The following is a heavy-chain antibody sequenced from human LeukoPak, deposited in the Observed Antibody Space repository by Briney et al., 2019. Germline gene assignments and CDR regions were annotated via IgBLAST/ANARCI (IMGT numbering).Heavy chain of an antibody. Sequence: GGSLRLSCEASGFTFSSYWMLWVRQAPGKGLVWVSRMNSDGSGTSHADSVKGRFTLSRDNAKNTLYLQMNSLRAEDTAVYYCARGADFGGDYVVYWGQGTLVTVSS. V-gene: IGHV3-74*01. D-gene: IGHD3-10*01. CDR3: ARGADFGGDYVVY. CDR2: MNSDGSGT. J-gene: IGHJ4*02. CDR1: GFTFSSYW.